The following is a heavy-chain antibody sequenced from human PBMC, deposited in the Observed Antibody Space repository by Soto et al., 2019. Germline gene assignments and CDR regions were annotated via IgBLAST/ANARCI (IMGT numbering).Heavy chain of an antibody. CDR3: ARESPGAGHFDY. CDR2: NYYSWIT. Sequence: PSETLSLTCAVFGGSFSGYYWNWIRQPPGKGMEWIGYNYYSWITYYNPSLKSRVSISLYTPKNQFSLKLTSVTASDTAVYYCARESPGAGHFDYWGQGTLVTVSS. V-gene: IGHV4-34*01. D-gene: IGHD6-13*01. CDR1: GGSFSGYY. J-gene: IGHJ4*02.